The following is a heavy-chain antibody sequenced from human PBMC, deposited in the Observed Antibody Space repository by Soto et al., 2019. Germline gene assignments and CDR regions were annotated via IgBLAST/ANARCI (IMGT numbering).Heavy chain of an antibody. CDR1: GYTFTSYA. Sequence: ASVKVSCKASGYTFTSYAMHWVRQAPGQRLEWMGWINAGNGNTKYSQKFQGRVTITRDTSASTAYMELGSLRSEDTAVYYCARVVSSYWYFDLWGRGTLVTVSS. CDR2: INAGNGNT. D-gene: IGHD2-2*01. J-gene: IGHJ2*01. V-gene: IGHV1-3*01. CDR3: ARVVSSYWYFDL.